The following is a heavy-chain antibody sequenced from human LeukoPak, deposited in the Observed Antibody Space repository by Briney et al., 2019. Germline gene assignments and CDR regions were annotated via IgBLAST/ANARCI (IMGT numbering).Heavy chain of an antibody. D-gene: IGHD6-19*01. Sequence: PGGPLRLSCAASGFTFSSYAMTWVRQAPGRGLEWVSTISGSGGSTHYADSAKGRFTISRDNSKNTLYLQMNSLRAGDTAVYYCAKDRRTDYRGAWYWGQGTLVSVSS. CDR1: GFTFSSYA. V-gene: IGHV3-23*01. J-gene: IGHJ4*02. CDR3: AKDRRTDYRGAWY. CDR2: ISGSGGST.